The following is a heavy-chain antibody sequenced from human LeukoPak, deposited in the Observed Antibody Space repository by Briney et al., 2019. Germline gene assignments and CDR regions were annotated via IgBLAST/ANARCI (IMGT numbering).Heavy chain of an antibody. CDR3: AKDYYDSSGYYYFEIWFDP. D-gene: IGHD3-22*01. J-gene: IGHJ5*02. Sequence: PGGSLRLSCAASGFTFSSYAMSWVRQAPGKGLEWVSAISGSGGSTYYADSVKGRFAISRDNSKNTLYLQMNSLRAEDTAVYYCAKDYYDSSGYYYFEIWFDPWGQGTLVTVSS. V-gene: IGHV3-23*01. CDR1: GFTFSSYA. CDR2: ISGSGGST.